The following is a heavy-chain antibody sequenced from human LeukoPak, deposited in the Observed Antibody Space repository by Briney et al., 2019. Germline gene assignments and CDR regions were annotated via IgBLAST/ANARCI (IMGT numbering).Heavy chain of an antibody. V-gene: IGHV3-30-3*01. CDR1: GYTFTTYA. Sequence: SCKASGYTFTTYAMHWVRQAPGKGLEWVAVISYDGSNKYYADTVKGRFTISRDNSKNTLYLQMNSLRAEDTAVYYCARGGYSSGRKYGMDVWGQGTTVTVSS. D-gene: IGHD6-19*01. CDR2: ISYDGSNK. CDR3: ARGGYSSGRKYGMDV. J-gene: IGHJ6*02.